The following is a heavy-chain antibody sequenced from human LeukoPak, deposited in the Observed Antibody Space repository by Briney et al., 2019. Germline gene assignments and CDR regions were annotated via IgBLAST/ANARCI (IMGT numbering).Heavy chain of an antibody. V-gene: IGHV5-51*01. D-gene: IGHD1-26*01. CDR1: GYSFSSHW. Sequence: GESLQISCKGSGYSFSSHWIVWVRQMPGKGLEWMGIIYPGDSDTRYSPSFQSQVTISADTSISTAYLQWSSLKASDTAMYYRGSRVGIVDALTGFDIWGQGTMVTVSS. CDR2: IYPGDSDT. J-gene: IGHJ3*02. CDR3: GSRVGIVDALTGFDI.